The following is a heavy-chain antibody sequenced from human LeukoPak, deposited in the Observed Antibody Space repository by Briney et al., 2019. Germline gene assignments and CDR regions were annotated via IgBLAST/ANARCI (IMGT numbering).Heavy chain of an antibody. CDR1: GGSISSGSYY. V-gene: IGHV4-61*02. J-gene: IGHJ5*02. D-gene: IGHD3-16*02. CDR3: ARDFVISLGITWFDP. Sequence: SETLSLTCTVSGGSISSGSYYWSWIRQPAGKGLEWIGRIYTSGSTNYNPSLESRVTISVDTSKKQFSLKLSSVTAADTAVYYCARDFVISLGITWFDPWGQGTLVTVSS. CDR2: IYTSGST.